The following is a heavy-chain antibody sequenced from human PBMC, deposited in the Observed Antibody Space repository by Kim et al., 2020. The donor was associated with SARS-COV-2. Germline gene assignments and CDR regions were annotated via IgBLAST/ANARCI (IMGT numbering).Heavy chain of an antibody. V-gene: IGHV3-30*04. Sequence: GGSLRLSFAASGFTFSTYAIHWVRQAPGKGLEWVTVISYDGSNKYYADSVKGRFTISRDNSKNTLYLQMNSLRAEDTAVYYCARALGGGYYYGMDVWGQG. CDR1: GFTFSTYA. D-gene: IGHD3-16*01. CDR3: ARALGGGYYYGMDV. CDR2: ISYDGSNK. J-gene: IGHJ6*02.